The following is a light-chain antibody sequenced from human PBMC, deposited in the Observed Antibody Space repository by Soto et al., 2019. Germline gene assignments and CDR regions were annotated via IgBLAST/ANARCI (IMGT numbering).Light chain of an antibody. J-gene: IGKJ1*01. CDR3: QRYENYWT. V-gene: IGKV1-5*01. CDR1: QSISYW. Sequence: DIQLTQSPPTLSASVGDRVTITCRASQSISYWLAWYQQKPRRAPKLLIYDASNLESGVPSRFSGSGSGTEFSLTISSLQPDDSATYYCQRYENYWTFGQGTKVDIK. CDR2: DAS.